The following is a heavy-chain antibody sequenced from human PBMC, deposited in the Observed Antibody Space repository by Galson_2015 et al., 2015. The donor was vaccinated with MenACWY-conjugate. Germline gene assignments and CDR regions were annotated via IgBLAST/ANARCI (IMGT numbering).Heavy chain of an antibody. D-gene: IGHD1-26*01. CDR1: GYSFTNSW. CDR3: ARHPPGGRGLDV. CDR2: FNPANSET. V-gene: IGHV5-51*01. Sequence: GSGYSFTNSWIGWVRQMPGKGLEWMGLFNPANSETRYSPSFQGQVTISADESISTAYLQWTSLKASDTAMYYCARHPPGGRGLDVWSRGTTVTVSS. J-gene: IGHJ6*02.